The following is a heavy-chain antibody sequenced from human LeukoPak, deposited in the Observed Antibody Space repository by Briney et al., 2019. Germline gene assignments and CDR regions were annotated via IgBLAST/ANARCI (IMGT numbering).Heavy chain of an antibody. Sequence: PSETLSLTCAVSGGSFSGYYWTWIRQSPGKGLEWIGEIIHSGRANYSPSLKSRLTLSVDPSMNHFSMRLSSVTAADTAVYYCARGTVLTGYASFDYWGQGALVTVSS. V-gene: IGHV4-34*01. D-gene: IGHD3-16*01. J-gene: IGHJ4*02. CDR3: ARGTVLTGYASFDY. CDR1: GGSFSGYY. CDR2: IIHSGRA.